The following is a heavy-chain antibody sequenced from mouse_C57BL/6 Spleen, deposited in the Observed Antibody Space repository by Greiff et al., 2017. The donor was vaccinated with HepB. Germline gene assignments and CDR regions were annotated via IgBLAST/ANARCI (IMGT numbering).Heavy chain of an antibody. CDR3: TRSGYYGFDD. Sequence: VQLQQSGTVLARPGASVKMSCKTSGYTFTSYWMHWVKQRPGQGLEWIGAIYPGTSDTSYNQKFKGKARMTAVTSASTAYMELSSLTNEDSAVYYCTRSGYYGFDDWGQGTTLTVSS. CDR1: GYTFTSYW. D-gene: IGHD1-1*01. CDR2: IYPGTSDT. V-gene: IGHV1-5*01. J-gene: IGHJ2*01.